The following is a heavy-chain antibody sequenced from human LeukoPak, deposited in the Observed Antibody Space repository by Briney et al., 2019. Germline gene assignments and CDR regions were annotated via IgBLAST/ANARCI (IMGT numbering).Heavy chain of an antibody. Sequence: GGSLRLSCAASGFTFSSYWMHWVRQAPGKGLVWVSRINSDGSSTTYADSVKGRFTISRDNAKNTLYLQMGSLRAEDMAVYYCARGLMGGYPYFDYWGQGTLVTVSS. J-gene: IGHJ4*02. D-gene: IGHD3-22*01. CDR3: ARGLMGGYPYFDY. CDR2: INSDGSST. V-gene: IGHV3-74*01. CDR1: GFTFSSYW.